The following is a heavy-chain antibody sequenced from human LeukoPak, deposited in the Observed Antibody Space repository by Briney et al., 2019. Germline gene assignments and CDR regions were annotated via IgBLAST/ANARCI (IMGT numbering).Heavy chain of an antibody. D-gene: IGHD2-2*01. Sequence: GGSLRLSCAASGFTFSNAWMNWVRQAPGKGLEWVGRIKSKTDGGTTDYAAPVKGRFTISRDDSKNTLYLQMNSLKTEDTAVYYCTTPAVPAASDYYYGMDVWGQGTTVTVSS. J-gene: IGHJ6*02. CDR3: TTPAVPAASDYYYGMDV. V-gene: IGHV3-15*07. CDR2: IKSKTDGGTT. CDR1: GFTFSNAW.